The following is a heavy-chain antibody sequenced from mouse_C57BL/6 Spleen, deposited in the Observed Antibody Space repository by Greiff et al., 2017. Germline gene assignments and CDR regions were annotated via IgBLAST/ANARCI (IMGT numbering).Heavy chain of an antibody. D-gene: IGHD2-4*01. CDR1: GFTFSSYG. CDR3: ARQDYDYEGWYFDV. V-gene: IGHV5-6*01. CDR2: ISSGGSYT. J-gene: IGHJ1*03. Sequence: EVHLVESGGDLVKPGGSLKLSCAASGFTFSSYGMSWVRQTPDKRLEWVATISSGGSYTYYPDSVKGRFTISRDNAKNTLYLQMSSLKSEDTAMYYCARQDYDYEGWYFDVWGTGTTVTVSS.